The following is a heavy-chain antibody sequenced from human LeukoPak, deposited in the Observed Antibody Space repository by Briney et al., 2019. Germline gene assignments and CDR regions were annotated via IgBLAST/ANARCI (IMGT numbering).Heavy chain of an antibody. CDR2: IVVGSGNT. CDR3: ALLWFGELLGYYGMDV. D-gene: IGHD3-10*01. V-gene: IGHV1-58*01. J-gene: IGHJ6*02. Sequence: ASVKVSCKSSGFTFTSSAVQWVRQARGQRLEWIGGIVVGSGNTNYAQKFQERVTITRDMSTSTAYMELSSLRSEDTAVYYCALLWFGELLGYYGMDVWGQGTTVTVSS. CDR1: GFTFTSSA.